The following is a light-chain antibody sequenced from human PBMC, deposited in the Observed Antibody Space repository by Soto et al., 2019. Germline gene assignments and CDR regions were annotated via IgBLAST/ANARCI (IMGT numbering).Light chain of an antibody. CDR1: QDIGNS. CDR3: QKSDHLPL. Sequence: DIQMTQSTPSLSASVGDRVTITCQASQDIGNSLNWFQHKPGKAPNLVIYDASNLEIGVPSRFSGSGSGTDVTFTISSLRPEDIATYYCQKSDHLPLFGPGTKVESK. V-gene: IGKV1-33*01. CDR2: DAS. J-gene: IGKJ3*01.